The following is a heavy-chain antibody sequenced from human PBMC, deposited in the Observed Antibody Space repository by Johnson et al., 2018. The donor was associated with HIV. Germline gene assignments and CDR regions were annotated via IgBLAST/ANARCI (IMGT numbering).Heavy chain of an antibody. CDR3: AKDSANGGGAFDI. D-gene: IGHD3-16*01. Sequence: QVQLVESGGGLVQPGGSLRLSCAASGFTVSSYAIHWVRQAPGKGLQWVAVIWYDGSNKYYADSVRGRFTISRDTSKNTLYLQMNSLRAEDTAGDYCAKDSANGGGAFDIWGQGTMVTVSS. CDR1: GFTVSSYA. CDR2: IWYDGSNK. J-gene: IGHJ3*02. V-gene: IGHV3-33*06.